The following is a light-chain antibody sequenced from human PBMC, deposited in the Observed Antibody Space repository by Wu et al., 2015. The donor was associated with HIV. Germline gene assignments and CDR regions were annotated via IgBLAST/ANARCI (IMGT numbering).Light chain of an antibody. CDR2: ETS. CDR1: QTVSTK. Sequence: EIVMTQSPATLSVSPGETATLSCRASQTVSTKLAWYQQKPGQAPRLLIYETSTRATGVPTRFSGRGSGTAFALIINNVQSEDFAVYYCQERRNWPRFTFGPGTKVDIK. V-gene: IGKV3-15*01. J-gene: IGKJ3*01. CDR3: QERRNWPRFT.